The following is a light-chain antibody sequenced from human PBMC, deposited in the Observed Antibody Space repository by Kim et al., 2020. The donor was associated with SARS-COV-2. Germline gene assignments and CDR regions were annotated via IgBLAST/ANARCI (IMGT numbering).Light chain of an antibody. J-gene: IGLJ3*02. V-gene: IGLV3-19*01. CDR1: YY. CDR2: GKD. Sequence: YYAGWFQQKPGQAPLLVFYGKDNRPSGIPDGFSGSSSGNTASLTITGAQAEDEADYYCKSRDSSGSRGVFGGGTRLPVL. CDR3: KSRDSSGSRGV.